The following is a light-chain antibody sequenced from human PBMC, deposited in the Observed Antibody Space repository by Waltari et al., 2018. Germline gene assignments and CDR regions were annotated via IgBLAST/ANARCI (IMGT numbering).Light chain of an antibody. CDR1: SSHSGCYTY. CDR2: DVS. CDR3: SSFTSSTTGI. V-gene: IGLV2-14*01. Sequence: SALTQPDPVSGSPGQSITISCRGISSHSGCYTYVSWYQQHPGEAPKVIIYDVSNRPSGVSNRFSGSKSGSSASLTISGLQAEDEADYYCSSFTSSTTGIFGGGTKLTVL. J-gene: IGLJ2*01.